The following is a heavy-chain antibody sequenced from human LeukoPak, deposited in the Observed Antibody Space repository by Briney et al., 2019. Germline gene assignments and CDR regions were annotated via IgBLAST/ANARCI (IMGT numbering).Heavy chain of an antibody. CDR3: ARNPSEIVGATLHLYYYYYGMDV. J-gene: IGHJ6*02. D-gene: IGHD1-26*01. V-gene: IGHV1-18*01. CDR2: ISAYNGNT. CDR1: GYTFTSYG. Sequence: GASVKVSCKASGYTFTSYGINWVRQAPGQGLEWMGWISAYNGNTNYAQKLQGRVTMTTDTSTSTAYMELRSLRSDDTAVYYCARNPSEIVGATLHLYYYYYGMDVWGQGTTVTVSS.